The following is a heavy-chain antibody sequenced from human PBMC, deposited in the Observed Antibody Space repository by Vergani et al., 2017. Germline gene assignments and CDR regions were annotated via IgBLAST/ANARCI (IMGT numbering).Heavy chain of an antibody. CDR3: AXDRGITMVYYGMDV. J-gene: IGHJ6*02. CDR1: GFTFSSYS. V-gene: IGHV3-21*01. Sequence: EVQLVESGGGLVKPGGSLRLSCAASGFTFSSYSMNWVRQAPGKGLEWVSSISSSSSYIYYADSVKGRFTISRDNAKNSLYLQMNSLRAEDTAVYYCAXDRGITMVYYGMDVWGQGTTVTVSS. D-gene: IGHD3-10*01. CDR2: ISSSSSYI.